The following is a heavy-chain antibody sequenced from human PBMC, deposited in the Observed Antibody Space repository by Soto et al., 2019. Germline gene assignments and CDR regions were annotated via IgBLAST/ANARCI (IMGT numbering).Heavy chain of an antibody. CDR1: GFTFSGYW. Sequence: GGSLRLSCEASGFTFSGYWMSWVRQAPGKGLEWVADIKHDGSVKFYVDSVKGRFTISRDNAKKLLYLQMNGLRAEGTALYYCARAPYINAWYRFDLWGQGTLVTVSS. CDR3: ARAPYINAWYRFDL. J-gene: IGHJ4*02. V-gene: IGHV3-7*03. D-gene: IGHD6-13*01. CDR2: IKHDGSVK.